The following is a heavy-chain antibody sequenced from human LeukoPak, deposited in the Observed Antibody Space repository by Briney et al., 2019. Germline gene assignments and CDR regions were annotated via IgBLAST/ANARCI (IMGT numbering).Heavy chain of an antibody. CDR3: ARGAPGRDDGLDI. V-gene: IGHV4-34*01. D-gene: IGHD5-24*01. CDR2: ITHTGST. J-gene: IGHJ3*02. CDR1: GGSFRGFY. Sequence: SETLSLTCTVSGGSFRGFYWTWIPEPPGKGLEWIGEITHTGSTNYHPSLMSQVTISVDTSKNQFSLKLSSVTAADTTVYYCARGAPGRDDGLDIWGQGTMVTVSS.